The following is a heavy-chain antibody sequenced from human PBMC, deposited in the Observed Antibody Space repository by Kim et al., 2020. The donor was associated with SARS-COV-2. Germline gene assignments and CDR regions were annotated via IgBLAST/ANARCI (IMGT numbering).Heavy chain of an antibody. Sequence: GGSLRLSCTASGFTFDDYAMSWVRQTPGKGLEWLCFIRSKAYPGATEYAASVKGRFTISRDDSTSIVYLQMNSLKAEDTAVYYCARGRYGGNAGQDYYDYWGQGTVVTVSS. CDR1: GFTFDDYA. V-gene: IGHV3-49*04. J-gene: IGHJ4*02. D-gene: IGHD2-15*01. CDR3: ARGRYGGNAGQDYYDY. CDR2: IRSKAYPGAT.